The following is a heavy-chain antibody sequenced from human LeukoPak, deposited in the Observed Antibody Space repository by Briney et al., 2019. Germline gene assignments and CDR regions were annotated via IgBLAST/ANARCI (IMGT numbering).Heavy chain of an antibody. CDR1: GFTFSSYD. CDR2: IGTAGDT. J-gene: IGHJ6*02. Sequence: GGSLRLSCAASGFTFSSYDMHWVRQATGKGLEWVSAIGTAGDTYYPGPVKGRFTISRENAKNSLYFQMNHLRAGDPAVYYCARRLDLGDLRGIGYTMDGWGQGTQVTVSS. V-gene: IGHV3-13*01. D-gene: IGHD5-18*01. CDR3: ARRLDLGDLRGIGYTMDG.